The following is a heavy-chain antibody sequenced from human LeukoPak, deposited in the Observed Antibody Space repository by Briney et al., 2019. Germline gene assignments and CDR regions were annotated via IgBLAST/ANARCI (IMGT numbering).Heavy chain of an antibody. CDR3: ARDSSPDSATTYYDALDM. J-gene: IGHJ3*02. V-gene: IGHV3-7*01. D-gene: IGHD1-1*01. CDR1: GFSFRRFW. CDR2: INGDGDGK. Sequence: PGRSLRLSCAGSGFSFRRFWMTWVRQAPGRGLGWVANINGDGDGKRYADSVKDRFTISRDNARSLVFLQIHSLRDEDTALYYCARDSSPDSATTYYDALDMWGQGTMVTVSS.